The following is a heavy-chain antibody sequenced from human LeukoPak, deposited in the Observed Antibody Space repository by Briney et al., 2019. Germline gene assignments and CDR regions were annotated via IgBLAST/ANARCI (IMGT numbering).Heavy chain of an antibody. CDR1: GFTFSSYA. V-gene: IGHV3-23*01. D-gene: IGHD5-18*01. J-gene: IGHJ4*02. CDR3: AKETFADTAMASYFDY. CDR2: ISGSGGSA. Sequence: GGSLRLSCAASGFTFSSYAMSWVRQAPGKGLEGVSAISGSGGSAYYADSVKGRFTISRDNSKNTLYLQMNSLRAEDTAVYYCAKETFADTAMASYFDYWGQGTLVTVSS.